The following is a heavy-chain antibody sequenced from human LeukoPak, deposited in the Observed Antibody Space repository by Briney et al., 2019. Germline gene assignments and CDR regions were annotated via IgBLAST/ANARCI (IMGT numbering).Heavy chain of an antibody. Sequence: GGSLRLSCAASGFTFSSYAMSWVRQAPGKGLEWVSSISSSSSYIYYADSVKGRFTISRDNAKNSLYLQMNSLRAEDTAVYYCARDAVLAISYYYYGMDVWGQGTTVTVSS. V-gene: IGHV3-21*01. CDR3: ARDAVLAISYYYYGMDV. CDR1: GFTFSSYA. CDR2: ISSSSSYI. J-gene: IGHJ6*02. D-gene: IGHD3-3*01.